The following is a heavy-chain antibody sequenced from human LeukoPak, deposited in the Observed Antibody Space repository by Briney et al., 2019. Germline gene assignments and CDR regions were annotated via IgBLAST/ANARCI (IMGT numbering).Heavy chain of an antibody. CDR2: IYYSGSS. D-gene: IGHD3-3*01. CDR1: GGSISSYY. Sequence: PSETLSLTCTVSGGSISSYYWSWIRQPPGKGLEWIGYIYYSGSSNYYPSLTSRVTISVDTSKNQFSLKISSVTAADTAVYYCARHGAGVATKIYYFYYLGEGNLVTASS. CDR3: ARHGAGVATKIYYFYY. J-gene: IGHJ4*02. V-gene: IGHV4-59*08.